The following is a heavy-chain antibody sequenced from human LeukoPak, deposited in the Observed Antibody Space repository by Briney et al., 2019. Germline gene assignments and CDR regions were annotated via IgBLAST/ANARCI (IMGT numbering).Heavy chain of an antibody. D-gene: IGHD7-27*01. CDR1: GYTCTGYF. V-gene: IGHV1-2*06. Sequence: ASVKVSCKASGYTCTGYFMHWLRQAPGQGPEWVGRINSNSGDTRYAQKFQGRVTMTRDTSISTAFLELNSLRSDDTAVYYCARLKTGATFPPHFDYWGQGTLVTVSS. CDR2: INSNSGDT. J-gene: IGHJ4*02. CDR3: ARLKTGATFPPHFDY.